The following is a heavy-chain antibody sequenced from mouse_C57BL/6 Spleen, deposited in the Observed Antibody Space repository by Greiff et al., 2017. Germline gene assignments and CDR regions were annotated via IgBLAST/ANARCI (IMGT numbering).Heavy chain of an antibody. D-gene: IGHD2-4*01. CDR1: GFSLTSYG. CDR3: ARSMITKRLYAMDY. Sequence: VQLKESGPGLVQPSQSLSITCTVSGFSLTSYGVHWVRQSPGKGLEWLGVIWSGGSTDYNAAFISRLSISKDNSKSQVFFKMNSLRAYDTAIYYCARSMITKRLYAMDYWGQGTSVTVSS. CDR2: IWSGGST. V-gene: IGHV2-2*01. J-gene: IGHJ4*01.